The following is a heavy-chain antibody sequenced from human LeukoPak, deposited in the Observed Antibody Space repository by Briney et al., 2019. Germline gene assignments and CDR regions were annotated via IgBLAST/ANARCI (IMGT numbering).Heavy chain of an antibody. Sequence: QPGGSLRLSCAASGFTFDNYAMHWVRQAPGKGLEWVSGINWNSNTIGYADSVKGRFPISRDNAKSSLYLQMNSLRAEDTALYYCAKDSDEVYWGQGTLVTVSS. J-gene: IGHJ4*02. CDR2: INWNSNTI. CDR3: AKDSDEVY. CDR1: GFTFDNYA. V-gene: IGHV3-9*01.